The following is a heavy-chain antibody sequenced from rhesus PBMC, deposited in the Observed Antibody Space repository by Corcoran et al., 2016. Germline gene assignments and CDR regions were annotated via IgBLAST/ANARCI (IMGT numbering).Heavy chain of an antibody. CDR3: VRVTVGTGFDY. V-gene: IGHV2S1*01. D-gene: IGHD5-24*01. Sequence: QVTLQESGPALVKPTQTLPLTCTFSGFSLITRGMGVGWIRQPPGKALEWLASIYWDDDKYYSTSLKTSLTVSKDTSKNQVVLTMTNMDPVDTATYYCVRVTVGTGFDYWGQGVLVTVSS. CDR1: GFSLITRGMG. J-gene: IGHJ4*01. CDR2: IYWDDDK.